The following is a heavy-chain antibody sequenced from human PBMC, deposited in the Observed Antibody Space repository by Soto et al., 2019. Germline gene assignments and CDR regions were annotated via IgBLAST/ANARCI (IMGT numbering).Heavy chain of an antibody. CDR3: ARGWGRSGYSYGTFDY. V-gene: IGHV4-34*01. CDR2: INHSGST. D-gene: IGHD5-18*01. J-gene: IGHJ4*02. Sequence: PSETLSLTCAVSGGSFSGYYWSWIRQPPGKGLEWIGEINHSGSTNYNPSLKSRVTISVDTSKNQFSLKLSSVTAADTAVYYCARGWGRSGYSYGTFDYWGQGTLVTVSS. CDR1: GGSFSGYY.